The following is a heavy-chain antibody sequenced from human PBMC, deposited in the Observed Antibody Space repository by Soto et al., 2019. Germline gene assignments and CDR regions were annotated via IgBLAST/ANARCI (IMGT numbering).Heavy chain of an antibody. D-gene: IGHD3-10*01. CDR3: AKLMVRGVISLRNYYYYGMDV. CDR1: GNALTSYY. V-gene: IGHV1-8*01. J-gene: IGHJ6*02. Sequence: ASVKVSSKASGNALTSYYINCVLQATGQELDWXGWMNPHRCDRGLAQKFHDRVTITSNTSISTASMELSSMRSEDTAVYYCAKLMVRGVISLRNYYYYGMDVWGQGTTVTVSS. CDR2: MNPHRCDR.